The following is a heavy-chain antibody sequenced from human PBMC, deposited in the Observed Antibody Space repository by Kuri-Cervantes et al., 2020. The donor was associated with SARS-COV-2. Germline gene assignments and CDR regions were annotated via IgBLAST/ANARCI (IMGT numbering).Heavy chain of an antibody. CDR3: ARDLPTVDSDYYGIDV. CDR2: INPNSGGT. V-gene: IGHV1-2*02. CDR1: GYTFTGYY. J-gene: IGHJ6*02. D-gene: IGHD3-22*01. Sequence: ASVKVSCKASGYTFTGYYMHWVRQAPGQGLEWMGWINPNSGGTNYAQKFQGRVTMTRDTSISTAYMELSRLRSDDTAVYYCARDLPTVDSDYYGIDVWGQGTTVTVSS.